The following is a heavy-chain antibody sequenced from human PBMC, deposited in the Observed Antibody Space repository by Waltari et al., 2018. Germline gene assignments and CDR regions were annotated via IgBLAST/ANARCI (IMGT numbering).Heavy chain of an antibody. CDR2: ISASTTFI. CDR1: GFDCSSYN. V-gene: IGHV3-21*02. CDR3: ARDGTRSSWPPNCFDP. Sequence: EVQLGEAGGGLVKPGGFLRVSCAASGFDCSSYNRKWVRPAPGKGLEWVSSISASTTFIYYADSVRGRFTISRDNAKSSLYLQMNSLGPDDTAVYYCARDGTRSSWPPNCFDPWGQGTLVTVSS. J-gene: IGHJ5*02. D-gene: IGHD6-13*01.